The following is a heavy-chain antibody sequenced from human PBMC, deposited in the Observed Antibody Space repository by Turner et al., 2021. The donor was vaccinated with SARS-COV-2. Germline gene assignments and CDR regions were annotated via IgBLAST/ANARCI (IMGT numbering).Heavy chain of an antibody. J-gene: IGHJ4*02. CDR2: INPNSGDT. CDR3: ARSIVVVPAAISY. CDR1: GYTFTGYY. Sequence: QVQLVQSGAEVKKPGASVKVSCKASGYTFTGYYMHWVRQAPGQGLEWRGWINPNSGDTNYAQKFQGRVTMTRDMSISTAYMELSRLGSDDTAVYYCARSIVVVPAAISYWGQGTLVTVSS. V-gene: IGHV1-2*02. D-gene: IGHD2-2*02.